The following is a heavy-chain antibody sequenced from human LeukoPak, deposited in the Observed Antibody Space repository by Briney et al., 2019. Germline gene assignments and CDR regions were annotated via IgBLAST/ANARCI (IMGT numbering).Heavy chain of an antibody. CDR3: ARAIPSSGYYLN. V-gene: IGHV1-2*02. D-gene: IGHD3-22*01. CDR2: INPNSGGT. Sequence: ASVKVSCKASGYTFTGYHMHWVRQAPGQGLEWMGWINPNSGGTNYAQKFQGRVTMTRDTSISTAYMELSRLRSDDTAVYYCARAIPSSGYYLNWGQGTLVTVSS. CDR1: GYTFTGYH. J-gene: IGHJ4*02.